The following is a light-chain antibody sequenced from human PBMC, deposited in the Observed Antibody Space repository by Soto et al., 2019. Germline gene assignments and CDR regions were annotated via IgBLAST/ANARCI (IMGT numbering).Light chain of an antibody. CDR2: LGF. CDR3: MQPLEAPWT. J-gene: IGKJ1*01. V-gene: IGKV2-28*01. Sequence: EIVMTQSPPSLSFTPGEPASVSFRCSQSLLHSNGFQYLDWYLQKPGQSPQLLIYLGFNRASGVPDRFSGSGSGTDFTLKISRVEAEDVGIYFCMQPLEAPWTFGQGTKVDIK. CDR1: QSLLHSNGFQY.